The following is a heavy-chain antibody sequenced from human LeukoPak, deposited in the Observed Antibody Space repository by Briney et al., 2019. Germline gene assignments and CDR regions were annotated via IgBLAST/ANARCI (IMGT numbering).Heavy chain of an antibody. CDR3: GLAYCGGDCYSVGAAGAFDS. V-gene: IGHV7-4-1*02. Sequence: ASVKVSCKASGYTFTSYAMNWVRQAPGQGLEWMGWINTNTGNPTYAQGFTGRFVFSLDTSASTAYLQISSLKAEDTAVYYCGLAYCGGDCYSVGAAGAFDSWGQGTMVTVSS. CDR2: INTNTGNP. CDR1: GYTFTSYA. J-gene: IGHJ3*02. D-gene: IGHD2-21*02.